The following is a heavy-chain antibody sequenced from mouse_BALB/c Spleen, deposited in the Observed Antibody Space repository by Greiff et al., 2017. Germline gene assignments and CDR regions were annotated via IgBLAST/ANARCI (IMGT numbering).Heavy chain of an antibody. CDR2: ISTYYGDA. Sequence: QVQLQQSGAELVRPGVSVKISCKGSGYTFTDYAMHWVKQSHAKSLEWIGVISTYYGDASYNQKFKGKATMTVDKSSSTAYMELARLTSEDSAIYYCARLRQAMDYWGQGTSVTVSS. V-gene: IGHV1S137*01. CDR1: GYTFTDYA. J-gene: IGHJ4*01. CDR3: ARLRQAMDY. D-gene: IGHD2-4*01.